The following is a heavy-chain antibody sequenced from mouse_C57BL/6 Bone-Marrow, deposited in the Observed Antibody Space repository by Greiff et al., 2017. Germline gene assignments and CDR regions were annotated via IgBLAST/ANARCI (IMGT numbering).Heavy chain of an antibody. CDR1: GFSFNTYA. CDR3: VRRSELLWYPRYWYFDV. CDR2: LRSKSNNYAT. D-gene: IGHD2-1*01. J-gene: IGHJ1*03. Sequence: EVMLVESGGGLVQPKGSLKLSCAASGFSFNTYAMNWVRQAPGKGLEWVARLRSKSNNYATYYADSVKDRFTISRDDSESMLYLQMNNLKTEDTAMYYCVRRSELLWYPRYWYFDVWGTGTTVTVSS. V-gene: IGHV10-1*01.